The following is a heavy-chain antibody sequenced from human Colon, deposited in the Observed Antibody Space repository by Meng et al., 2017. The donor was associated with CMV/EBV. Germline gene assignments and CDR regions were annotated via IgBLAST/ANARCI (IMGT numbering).Heavy chain of an antibody. D-gene: IGHD3-16*01. CDR3: AKDKGVGYARGGMDG. Sequence: GESLKISCESSGFLFPNFAMSWVRQVPGKGLEWVSAISGSGDRTFYADSVKGRFTISRDNAKNSLYLQMNSLRAEDTALYYCAKDKGVGYARGGMDGWGQGTTVTVSS. CDR2: ISGSGDRT. J-gene: IGHJ6*02. CDR1: GFLFPNFA. V-gene: IGHV3-20*04.